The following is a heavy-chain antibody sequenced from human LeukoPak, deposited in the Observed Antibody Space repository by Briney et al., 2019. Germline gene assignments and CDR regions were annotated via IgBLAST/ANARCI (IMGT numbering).Heavy chain of an antibody. CDR2: ISGSGGST. D-gene: IGHD3-3*01. V-gene: IGHV3-23*01. J-gene: IGHJ5*02. CDR1: GFTFSSYA. CDR3: AKDLGIFGVVIIDNWFDP. Sequence: GGSLRLSCAASGFTFSSYAMSWVRQAPGKGLEWVSAISGSGGSTYYADSVKGRFTISRDNSKNTLYLQMNSLRAEDTAVYNCAKDLGIFGVVIIDNWFDPWGQGTLVTVSS.